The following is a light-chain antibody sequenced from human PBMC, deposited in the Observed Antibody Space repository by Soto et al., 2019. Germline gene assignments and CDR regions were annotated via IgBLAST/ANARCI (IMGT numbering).Light chain of an antibody. CDR1: QSVSNNY. Sequence: ESVLTQSPGTLSLSPGERATLSCRASQSVSNNYLSWYHQKPGQAPRLLIYGASTRATGIPDRFSGSGSGTDFTLTIRRLEHEDSAVYYCQQYGSSPTWTFGQGTKVEI. CDR2: GAS. V-gene: IGKV3-20*01. CDR3: QQYGSSPTWT. J-gene: IGKJ1*01.